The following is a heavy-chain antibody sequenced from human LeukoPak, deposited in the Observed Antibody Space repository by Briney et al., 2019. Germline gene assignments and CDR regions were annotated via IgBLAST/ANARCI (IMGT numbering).Heavy chain of an antibody. CDR3: ARDKYDTLTGKKRAFDY. V-gene: IGHV1-2*02. D-gene: IGHD3-9*01. J-gene: IGHJ4*02. Sequence: ASVKVSCKASGYTFTGYYMHWVRQAPGQGLEWMGWINPNSGGTNYAQNFQGRVTMTRDTSISTAYMELSRLRSDDTAVYYCARDKYDTLTGKKRAFDYWGQGTLVTVSS. CDR1: GYTFTGYY. CDR2: INPNSGGT.